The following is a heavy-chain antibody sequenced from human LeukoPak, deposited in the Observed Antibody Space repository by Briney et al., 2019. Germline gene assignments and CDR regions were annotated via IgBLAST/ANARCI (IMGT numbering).Heavy chain of an antibody. V-gene: IGHV3-21*01. CDR2: ISSSSSYI. CDR3: ARVDYDSSGYPDDY. Sequence: PRGSLRLSCAASGFTFSSYSMNWVRQAPGKGLEWVSSISSSSSYIYYADSVKGRFTISRDNAKNSLYLQMNSLRAEDTAVYYCARVDYDSSGYPDDYWGQGTLVTVSS. D-gene: IGHD3-22*01. CDR1: GFTFSSYS. J-gene: IGHJ4*02.